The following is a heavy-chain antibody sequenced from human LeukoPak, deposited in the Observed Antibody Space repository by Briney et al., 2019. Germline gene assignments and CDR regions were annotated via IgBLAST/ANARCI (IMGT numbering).Heavy chain of an antibody. CDR1: GFTFDDYG. Sequence: GGSLRLSCAASGFTFDDYGMSWARQAPGKGLEWVSGINWNGGSTGYADSVKGRFTISRDNAKNSLYLQMNSLRAEDTALYHCARGRSYDSSGYYYYFDYWGQGTLVTVSS. J-gene: IGHJ4*02. D-gene: IGHD3-22*01. V-gene: IGHV3-20*01. CDR3: ARGRSYDSSGYYYYFDY. CDR2: INWNGGST.